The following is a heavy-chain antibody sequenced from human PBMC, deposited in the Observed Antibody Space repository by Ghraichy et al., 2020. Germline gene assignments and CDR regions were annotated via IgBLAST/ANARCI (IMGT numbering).Heavy chain of an antibody. Sequence: GGSLRLSCAASGFTFSGYSMNWIRQAPGKGLEWVSYISSSSSTIYYADSVKGRFTISRDNAKNSLYLQMNSLRDEDTAVYYCARVGRRMNGWFSAGTTYFKHWGQGTLVTVSS. J-gene: IGHJ1*01. CDR2: ISSSSSTI. D-gene: IGHD6-13*01. CDR3: ARVGRRMNGWFSAGTTYFKH. CDR1: GFTFSGYS. V-gene: IGHV3-48*02.